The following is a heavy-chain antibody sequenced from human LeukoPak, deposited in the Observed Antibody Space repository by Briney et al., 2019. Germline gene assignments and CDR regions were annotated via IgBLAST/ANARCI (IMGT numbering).Heavy chain of an antibody. D-gene: IGHD4-17*01. Sequence: GGSLRLSCAASGFTFSSYSMNWVRQAPGKGLEWVSSISSSSSYIYYADSVKGRFTISRDNAENSLYLQMNSLRAEDTAVYYCARDLRADYGDDRFDYWGQGTLVTVSS. CDR1: GFTFSSYS. V-gene: IGHV3-21*01. CDR2: ISSSSSYI. J-gene: IGHJ4*02. CDR3: ARDLRADYGDDRFDY.